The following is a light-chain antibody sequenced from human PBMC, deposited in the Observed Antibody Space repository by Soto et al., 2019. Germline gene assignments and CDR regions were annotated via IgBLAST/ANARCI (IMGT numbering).Light chain of an antibody. CDR3: SSYAGYNNVV. Sequence: QSVLTQPPSASGSPGQSVTIPCTGTSSDVGGYNYVSWYQKHPGKAPILLIYEVYRRPSGVPNRFSGSKSGNRASLTVSGLQAEDEADHYCSSYAGYNNVVFGTGTKVTVL. CDR2: EVY. J-gene: IGLJ1*01. CDR1: SSDVGGYNY. V-gene: IGLV2-8*01.